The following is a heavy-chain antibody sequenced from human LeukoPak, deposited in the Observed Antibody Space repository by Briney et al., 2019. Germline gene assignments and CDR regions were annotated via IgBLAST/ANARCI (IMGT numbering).Heavy chain of an antibody. CDR3: VKEGEGAFDL. CDR2: IRSDGTNE. V-gene: IGHV3-30*02. CDR1: EFTFSNYG. Sequence: GGSLRLSCAASEFTFSNYGMHWVRQAPGKGLEWVAFIRSDGTNEFYADSVRGRLTISRDNSKNTLYVEMNSLTTEDTAVYYCVKEGEGAFDLWGQGIMVTVSS. J-gene: IGHJ3*01.